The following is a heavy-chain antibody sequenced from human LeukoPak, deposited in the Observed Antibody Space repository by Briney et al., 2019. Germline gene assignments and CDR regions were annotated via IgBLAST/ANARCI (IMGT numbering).Heavy chain of an antibody. CDR1: GYTFTGYY. D-gene: IGHD3-3*01. CDR3: ARDGSGYSLYYYTDV. Sequence: GASVKVSCKASGYTFTGYYMHWVRQAPGQGLEWMGWINPNSGGTNYAQKFQGRVTMTRDTSISTAYMELSRLRSDDTAVYYCARDGSGYSLYYYTDVWGKGATVTVSS. J-gene: IGHJ6*03. V-gene: IGHV1-2*02. CDR2: INPNSGGT.